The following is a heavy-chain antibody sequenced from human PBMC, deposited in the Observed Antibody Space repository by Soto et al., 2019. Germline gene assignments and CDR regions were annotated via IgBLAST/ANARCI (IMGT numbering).Heavy chain of an antibody. D-gene: IGHD6-13*01. Sequence: EVQLVESGGGLVQPGRSLRLSCAASGFTFDDYAMHWVLQAPGKGLEWVSGISWNSGSIGYADSVKGRFTISRDNAKNSLYLQMNSLRAEDTALYYCAKEVKGAASYYYYGMDVWGQGTTVTVSS. CDR1: GFTFDDYA. V-gene: IGHV3-9*01. CDR2: ISWNSGSI. J-gene: IGHJ6*02. CDR3: AKEVKGAASYYYYGMDV.